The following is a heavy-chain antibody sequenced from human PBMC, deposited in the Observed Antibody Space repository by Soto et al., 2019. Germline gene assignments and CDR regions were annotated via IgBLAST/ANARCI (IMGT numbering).Heavy chain of an antibody. CDR1: GFAFDRFS. Sequence: EVQLVESGGGLVKPGGSLRLSCAASGFAFDRFSMSWVRQAPGKGLEWVSSITAYSSYVYYADSLKGRFTISRDNAKNSLYLQISGPRVDDTAIYYCARDPGYCGGGGCYGLFDPWGQGTLVTVSS. CDR2: ITAYSSYV. J-gene: IGHJ5*02. V-gene: IGHV3-21*02. D-gene: IGHD2-15*01. CDR3: ARDPGYCGGGGCYGLFDP.